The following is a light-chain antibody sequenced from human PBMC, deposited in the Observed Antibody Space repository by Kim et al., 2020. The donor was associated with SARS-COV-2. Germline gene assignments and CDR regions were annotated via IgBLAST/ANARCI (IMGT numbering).Light chain of an antibody. CDR2: DAS. Sequence: LTPGERAPPSCRASQRVYSSIAWYQQKPGQPPRLLIYDASTGAAGVPARFIGSGYGTEFTLTISGLQSEDFAVYYCHQYYNWPRTFGQGTKVEIK. V-gene: IGKV3-15*01. CDR3: HQYYNWPRT. CDR1: QRVYSS. J-gene: IGKJ1*01.